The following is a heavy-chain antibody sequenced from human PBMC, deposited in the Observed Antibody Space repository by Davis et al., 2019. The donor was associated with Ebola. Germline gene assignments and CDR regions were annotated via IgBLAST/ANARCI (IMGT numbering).Heavy chain of an antibody. D-gene: IGHD2-15*01. CDR3: ARDGDIVVVVAATLYYYYGMDV. Sequence: AASVKVSCKASGYTFTSYAMHWVRQAPGQRLEWMGWINAGNGNTKYSQKFQGRVTITRDTSASTAYMELRSLRSDDTAVYYCARDGDIVVVVAATLYYYYGMDVWGQGTTVTVSS. V-gene: IGHV1-3*01. J-gene: IGHJ6*02. CDR1: GYTFTSYA. CDR2: INAGNGNT.